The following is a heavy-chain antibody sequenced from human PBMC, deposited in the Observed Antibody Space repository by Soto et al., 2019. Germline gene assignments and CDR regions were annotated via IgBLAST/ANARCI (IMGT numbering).Heavy chain of an antibody. Sequence: QLQLQESGPGLVKPSETLSLTCSVSGGSISSRTFWWAWIRQPPGKGLELIGDMYYSGSSYSSPSLKSRVTLSVDTSKNQLSLKLNSVTAADTAVYYCARHPRDDYNYGGSGIFDYWGQGTLVTVSS. CDR2: MYYSGSS. J-gene: IGHJ4*02. CDR3: ARHPRDDYNYGGSGIFDY. D-gene: IGHD4-4*01. CDR1: GGSISSRTFW. V-gene: IGHV4-39*01.